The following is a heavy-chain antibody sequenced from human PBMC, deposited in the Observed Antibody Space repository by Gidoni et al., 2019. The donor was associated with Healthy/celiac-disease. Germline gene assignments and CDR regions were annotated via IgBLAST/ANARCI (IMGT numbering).Heavy chain of an antibody. Sequence: QVQLVQSGAEVKKPGASVKVSGKASGYTFTSYAMHWVRQAPGQRLEWMGWINAGNGNTKYSQKFQGRVTITRDTSASTAYMELSSLRSEDTAVYYCASGPFRDYSIDYWGQGTLVTVSS. D-gene: IGHD2-15*01. V-gene: IGHV1-3*01. J-gene: IGHJ4*02. CDR3: ASGPFRDYSIDY. CDR1: GYTFTSYA. CDR2: INAGNGNT.